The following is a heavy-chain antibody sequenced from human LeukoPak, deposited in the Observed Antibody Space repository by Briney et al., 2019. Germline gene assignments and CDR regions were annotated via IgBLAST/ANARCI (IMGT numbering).Heavy chain of an antibody. CDR2: IIPIFGTA. V-gene: IGHV1-69*05. CDR3: ASGEGGYSYGPSLDY. D-gene: IGHD5-18*01. CDR1: GGTFSSYA. J-gene: IGHJ4*02. Sequence: SVKVSCKASGGTFSSYAISWVRQAPGQGLEWMGGIIPIFGTANYAQKLQGRVTITTDESTSTAYMELSSLRSEDTAVYYCASGEGGYSYGPSLDYWGQGTLVTVSS.